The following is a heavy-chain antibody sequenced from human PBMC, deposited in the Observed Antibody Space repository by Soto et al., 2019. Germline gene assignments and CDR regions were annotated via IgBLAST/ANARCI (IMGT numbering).Heavy chain of an antibody. D-gene: IGHD3-3*01. CDR2: ISGSGGST. V-gene: IGHV3-23*01. CDR1: GVTFSSYA. CDR3: AKGIFDFWSGYYPTPYYFDY. J-gene: IGHJ4*02. Sequence: GGSLRLSCAASGVTFSSYAMSWVRQAPGKGLEWVSAISGSGGSTYYADSVKGRFTISRDNSKNTLYLQMNSLRAEDTAVYYCAKGIFDFWSGYYPTPYYFDYWGQGTLVTVSS.